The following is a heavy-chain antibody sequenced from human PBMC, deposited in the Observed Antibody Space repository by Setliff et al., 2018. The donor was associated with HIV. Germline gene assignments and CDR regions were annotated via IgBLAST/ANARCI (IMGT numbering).Heavy chain of an antibody. V-gene: IGHV1-18*01. CDR3: ARDRRAYTLHYYYYYMNV. Sequence: ASVEVSCKASGYIFTNYGITWVRQAPGQGLEWMGWISADNGNTNYAQKLQGRVTMTTDTSTSTAYMELRSLRSDDTAVYYCARDRRAYTLHYYYYYMNVWGKGTTVTVSS. D-gene: IGHD1-20*01. J-gene: IGHJ6*03. CDR2: ISADNGNT. CDR1: GYIFTNYG.